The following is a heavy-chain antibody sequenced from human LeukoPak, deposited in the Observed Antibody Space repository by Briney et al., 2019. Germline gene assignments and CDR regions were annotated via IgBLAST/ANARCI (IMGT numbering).Heavy chain of an antibody. CDR1: GFTFSSYA. D-gene: IGHD3-10*01. CDR3: AKYGFGEFHFDY. V-gene: IGHV3-23*01. Sequence: GGSLRLSCAASGFTFSSYAMSWVRQAPGKGLERVSAISGSGGSTYYADSVKGRFTISRDNSKNTLYLQMNSLRAEDTAVYYCAKYGFGEFHFDYWGQGTLVTVSS. J-gene: IGHJ4*02. CDR2: ISGSGGST.